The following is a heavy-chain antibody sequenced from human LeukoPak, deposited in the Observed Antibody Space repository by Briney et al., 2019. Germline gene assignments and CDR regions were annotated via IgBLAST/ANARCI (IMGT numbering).Heavy chain of an antibody. CDR3: AKERFGSGSPYYSDY. CDR2: ISGSGGST. J-gene: IGHJ4*02. Sequence: GGSLRLSCAASGFTFSSYAMSWARQAPGKGLEWVSAISGSGGSTYYADSVKGRFTISRDNSNNTLYLQMDSLRGDDAAVYYCAKERFGSGSPYYSDYWGQGTLVTVSS. CDR1: GFTFSSYA. V-gene: IGHV3-23*01. D-gene: IGHD3-10*01.